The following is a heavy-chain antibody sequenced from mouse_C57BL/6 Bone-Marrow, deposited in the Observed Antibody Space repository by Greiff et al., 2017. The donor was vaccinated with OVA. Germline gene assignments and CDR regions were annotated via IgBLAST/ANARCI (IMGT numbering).Heavy chain of an antibody. Sequence: VQLQQPGAELVRPGTSVKVSCKASGYAFTNYLIEWVKQRPGQGLEWIGVINPGSGGTNYNEKFKGKATLTADKSSSTAYMQLSSLTSEDSAVYFCARSHLYYDYDGFAYWGQGTLVTVSA. D-gene: IGHD2-4*01. CDR3: ARSHLYYDYDGFAY. J-gene: IGHJ3*01. CDR1: GYAFTNYL. V-gene: IGHV1-54*01. CDR2: INPGSGGT.